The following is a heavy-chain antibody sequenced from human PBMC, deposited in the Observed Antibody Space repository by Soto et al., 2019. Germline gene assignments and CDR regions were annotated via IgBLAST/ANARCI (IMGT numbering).Heavy chain of an antibody. D-gene: IGHD6-13*01. CDR1: GGTFSSYR. Sequence: GASVKVSCKASGGTFSSYRINWVRQAPGQGLEWVGGIVPIYRTAYSAQEFQGRVTITADESARTAYMELRSLKSRDTAVYYCVRDSGAKLSSSWGKGTLVTVSS. CDR2: IVPIYRTA. J-gene: IGHJ4*02. V-gene: IGHV1-69*13. CDR3: VRDSGAKLSSS.